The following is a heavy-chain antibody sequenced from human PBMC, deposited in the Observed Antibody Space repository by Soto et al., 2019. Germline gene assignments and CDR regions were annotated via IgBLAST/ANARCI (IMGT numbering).Heavy chain of an antibody. CDR2: LSGSGGTT. CDR3: AKSRAYGGATDFDL. CDR1: GFTLSNHA. Sequence: EVQLLESGGGLVQPGGSLRLSCAGSGFTLSNHAMSWVRQSPGRGLEWLSSLSGSGGTTYYAPSVRGRFAISRDTSTNTLLLQMNDLRADDTATYFCAKSRAYGGATDFDLWGQGTLVTVSS. V-gene: IGHV3-23*01. D-gene: IGHD3-16*01. J-gene: IGHJ4*02.